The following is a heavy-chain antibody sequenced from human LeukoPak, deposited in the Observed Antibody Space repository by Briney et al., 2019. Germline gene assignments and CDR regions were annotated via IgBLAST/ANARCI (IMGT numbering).Heavy chain of an antibody. D-gene: IGHD6-19*01. CDR3: AREAPELAVAEYFQH. J-gene: IGHJ1*01. CDR1: GYTFTGYY. V-gene: IGHV1-2*02. Sequence: ASVKVSCKASGYTFTGYYMHWVRQAPGQGLEWMGWINPNSGGTNYAQKFQGRVTMTRDTSISTAYMELSRLRSDDTAVYYCAREAPELAVAEYFQHWGQGTLVTVSS. CDR2: INPNSGGT.